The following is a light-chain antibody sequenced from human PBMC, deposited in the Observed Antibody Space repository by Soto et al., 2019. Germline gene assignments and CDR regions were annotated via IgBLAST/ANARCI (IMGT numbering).Light chain of an antibody. Sequence: VQMTQSPSSLSAFVGDRVTITCRASQGIAPYLAWFQQKPGKVPKLLIYATSTLQSGVPFRFSGSGSGTDFTLTINSLQPEDVGTYYCQKYNSAPLTFGGGTKVDIK. CDR3: QKYNSAPLT. V-gene: IGKV1-27*01. CDR2: ATS. CDR1: QGIAPY. J-gene: IGKJ4*01.